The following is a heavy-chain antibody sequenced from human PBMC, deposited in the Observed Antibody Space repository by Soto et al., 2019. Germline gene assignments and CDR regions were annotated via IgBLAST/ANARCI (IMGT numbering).Heavy chain of an antibody. CDR1: GGSFSGYY. J-gene: IGHJ4*02. CDR3: ARGPDVNY. CDR2: INHSGST. Sequence: SETLSLTCAVYGGSFSGYYWSWIRQPPGKGLEWIGEINHSGSTNYNPSLKSRVTISVDTSKNQFSLKLSSVTAADTAVYYCARGPDVNYWGQGTLVTV. V-gene: IGHV4-34*01.